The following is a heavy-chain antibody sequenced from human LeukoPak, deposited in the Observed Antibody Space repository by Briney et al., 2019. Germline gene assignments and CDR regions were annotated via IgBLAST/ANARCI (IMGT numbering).Heavy chain of an antibody. CDR3: ATGGYFFDY. V-gene: IGHV3-15*01. J-gene: IGHJ4*02. Sequence: PGGSLRLSCAASGFTFSNAWMNWVRQAPGKGLEWVARIKSKVDGETIAYVAPVKGRFTISRDDSKNTVYQQMNSLGTEDTAMYYCATGGYFFDYWGQGTLVTVSS. CDR1: GFTFSNAW. CDR2: IKSKVDGETI.